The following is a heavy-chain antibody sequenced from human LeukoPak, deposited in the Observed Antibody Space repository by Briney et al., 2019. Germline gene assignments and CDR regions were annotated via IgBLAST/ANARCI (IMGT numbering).Heavy chain of an antibody. CDR2: TSGNGDT. V-gene: IGHV3-23*01. CDR3: SGIAVAGIY. CDR1: GFTFSSYA. Sequence: GGSLRLSCAASGFTFSSYAMGWVRQAPGKGLEWVSATSGNGDTYYADSVKGRFTISRDNSKNTLYLQMNSLRTEDTAVYYCSGIAVAGIYWGQGTLVTVSS. J-gene: IGHJ4*02. D-gene: IGHD6-19*01.